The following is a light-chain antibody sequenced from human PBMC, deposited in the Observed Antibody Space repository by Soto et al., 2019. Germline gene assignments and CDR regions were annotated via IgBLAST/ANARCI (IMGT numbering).Light chain of an antibody. J-gene: IGLJ3*02. V-gene: IGLV1-47*01. CDR1: RSNIGSNY. CDR3: AAWDDSLSGWV. CDR2: RNN. Sequence: QAVVTQPPSASGTPGQRVTIAWSGSRSNIGSNYVYWYQQLPGTAPKLLIYRNNQRPSGVPDRFSGSKSGTSASLAISGLRSEDEADYYCAAWDDSLSGWVFGGGTKLTVL.